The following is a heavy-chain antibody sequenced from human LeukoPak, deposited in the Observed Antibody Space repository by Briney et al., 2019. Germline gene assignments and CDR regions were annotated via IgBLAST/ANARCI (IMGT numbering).Heavy chain of an antibody. D-gene: IGHD6-13*01. CDR1: GYTFNRHS. CDR2: INPNSGGT. CDR3: ARAAFRAAAPVDY. V-gene: IGHV1-2*02. Sequence: ASVKVSCKASGYTFNRHSIIWVRQAPGQGLEWMGWINPNSGGTNYAQKFQGRVTMTRDTSISTAYMELSRLRSDDTAVYYCARAAFRAAAPVDYWGQGTLVTVSS. J-gene: IGHJ4*02.